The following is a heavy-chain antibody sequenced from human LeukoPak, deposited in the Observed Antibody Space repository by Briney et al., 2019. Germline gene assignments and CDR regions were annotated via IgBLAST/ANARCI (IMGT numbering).Heavy chain of an antibody. CDR2: IYHSGSS. CDR3: ARGGTMVRGVINFQIPNDY. CDR1: GYSISSGYY. D-gene: IGHD3-10*01. V-gene: IGHV4-38-2*02. Sequence: PSETLSLTCTVSGYSISSGYYWGWIRQPPGKGLEWIGSIYHSGSSYYNPSLNSRVTISVDTSKNQFSLKLSSVTAADTAVYYCARGGTMVRGVINFQIPNDYWGQGTLVTVSS. J-gene: IGHJ4*02.